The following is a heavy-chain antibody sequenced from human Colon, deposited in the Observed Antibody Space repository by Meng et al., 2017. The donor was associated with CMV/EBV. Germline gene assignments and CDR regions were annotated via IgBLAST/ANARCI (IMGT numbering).Heavy chain of an antibody. J-gene: IGHJ6*02. CDR1: GGSFSSHY. CDR3: ARNSRYYYYGMDV. V-gene: IGHV4-34*01. CDR2: VNYRGGT. Sequence: SETLSLTCAVYGGSFSSHYWSWIRQPPGKGLEWIGEVNYRGGTYYSPSLESRVNIAIDTSKNQFSLKLSSVTAADTAVYYCARNSRYYYYGMDVWGQGTTVTVSS. D-gene: IGHD2-21*01.